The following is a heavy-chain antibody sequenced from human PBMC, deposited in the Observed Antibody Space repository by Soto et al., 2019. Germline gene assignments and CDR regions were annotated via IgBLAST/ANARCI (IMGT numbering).Heavy chain of an antibody. Sequence: QVQLVQSGAEVKKPGASVKVSCKASGYTFTSYDINWVRQATGQGLEWMGWMNPNSGNTGYAQKFQGRVTMTRNTSISTAYMELSSLRSEDTAVYYCARRYCISTSCYVYGMDVWGQGTTFTVSS. CDR2: MNPNSGNT. D-gene: IGHD2-2*01. CDR1: GYTFTSYD. V-gene: IGHV1-8*01. CDR3: ARRYCISTSCYVYGMDV. J-gene: IGHJ6*02.